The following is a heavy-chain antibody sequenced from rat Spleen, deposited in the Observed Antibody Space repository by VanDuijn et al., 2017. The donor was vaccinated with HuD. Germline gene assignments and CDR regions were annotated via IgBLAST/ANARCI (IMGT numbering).Heavy chain of an antibody. V-gene: IGHV5-17*01. Sequence: EVQLVESGGDLVQPGRSLKLSCVASGFTFRDYAMAWVRQAPKKGLEWVATILYDGTNTYFRDSVKGRFTISRDNAKNTLYLQMDSLRSEDTATYYCARHPSTTGLMDAWGQGASVTVSS. J-gene: IGHJ4*01. CDR3: ARHPSTTGLMDA. D-gene: IGHD1-11*01. CDR1: GFTFRDYA. CDR2: ILYDGTNT.